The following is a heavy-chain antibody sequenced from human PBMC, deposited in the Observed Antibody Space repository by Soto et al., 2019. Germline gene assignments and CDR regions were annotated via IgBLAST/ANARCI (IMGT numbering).Heavy chain of an antibody. V-gene: IGHV3-23*01. CDR1: GFTFSIYA. CDR3: AKDPQYFGRRGGSNWFDP. Sequence: EVRLLESGGGLVQPGGSLRLSCVASGFTFSIYAMTWVRQAPGKGLEWVSLISGSGGSTYYADSVKGRFTISRDNSKNTLSLQMNTLRADDTAIYYCAKDPQYFGRRGGSNWFDPWGQGTLVTVSS. J-gene: IGHJ5*02. D-gene: IGHD3-9*01. CDR2: ISGSGGST.